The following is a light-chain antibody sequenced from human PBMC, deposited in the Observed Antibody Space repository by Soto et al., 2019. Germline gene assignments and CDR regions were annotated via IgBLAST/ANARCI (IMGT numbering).Light chain of an antibody. V-gene: IGKV3D-15*01. CDR1: QSVSSK. Sequence: IRMTQSPATVSATQGERATLSCRASQSVSSKLAWYQQKPGQAPKLLIYGASTMASGIPARFSGSGSGTEFTLTISSLQSEDFAVYYCQQYNNLPLPFGGLSKVDI. J-gene: IGKJ4*01. CDR3: QQYNNLPLP. CDR2: GAS.